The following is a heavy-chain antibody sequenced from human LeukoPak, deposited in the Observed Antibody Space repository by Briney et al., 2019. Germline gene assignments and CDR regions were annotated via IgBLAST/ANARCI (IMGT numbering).Heavy chain of an antibody. CDR3: ARGGRRSMANFDY. CDR1: GYSFTYYW. Sequence: GESLQISCQGSGYSFTYYWIGWVRQMPGKGLEWMGITYPGDSDIRYSPSFQGQVTISADKSISTAYLQWSSLKASDTAIYYCARGGRRSMANFDYWGQGTLVTVSS. V-gene: IGHV5-51*01. D-gene: IGHD2/OR15-2a*01. CDR2: TYPGDSDI. J-gene: IGHJ4*02.